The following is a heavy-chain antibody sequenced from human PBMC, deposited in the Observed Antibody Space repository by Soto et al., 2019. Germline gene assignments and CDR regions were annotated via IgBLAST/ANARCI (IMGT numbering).Heavy chain of an antibody. Sequence: SVKVSCKSSGGTFSSYAISWVRQAPGQGLEWMGGIIPIFGTANYAQKFQGRVTITADESTSTAYMQLSSLRSEDTAVYYCESQGLELRPGYWGQGTLVTVSS. J-gene: IGHJ4*02. D-gene: IGHD1-7*01. CDR2: IIPIFGTA. CDR1: GGTFSSYA. V-gene: IGHV1-69*13. CDR3: ESQGLELRPGY.